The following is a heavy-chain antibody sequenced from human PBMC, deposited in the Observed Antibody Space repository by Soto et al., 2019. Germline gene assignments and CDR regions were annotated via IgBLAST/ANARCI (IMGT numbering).Heavy chain of an antibody. CDR1: GGSISSYY. J-gene: IGHJ6*02. CDR3: ARVALYYGMDV. Sequence: SETLSLTCTVSGGSISSYYWSWIRQPPGKGLEWIGYIYYSGSTNYNPSLKSRVTISVDTSKNQFSLKLSSVTAADTAVYYCARVALYYGMDVWGQGTTVTVSS. CDR2: IYYSGST. V-gene: IGHV4-59*01.